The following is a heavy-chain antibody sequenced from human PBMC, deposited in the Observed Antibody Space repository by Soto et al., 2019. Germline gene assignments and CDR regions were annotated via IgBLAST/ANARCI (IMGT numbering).Heavy chain of an antibody. Sequence: SETLSLTXAVSDGSFSSNFWSWIRQPPGKGLEWIASVYYGVTTNYNPFLKGRVTISVDTSTNQFSLKLNSVTAADTAVYYCAGSRARGGIINDWGQGTQVTVSS. D-gene: IGHD3-10*01. CDR1: DGSFSSNF. J-gene: IGHJ4*02. V-gene: IGHV4-59*01. CDR2: VYYGVTT. CDR3: AGSRARGGIIND.